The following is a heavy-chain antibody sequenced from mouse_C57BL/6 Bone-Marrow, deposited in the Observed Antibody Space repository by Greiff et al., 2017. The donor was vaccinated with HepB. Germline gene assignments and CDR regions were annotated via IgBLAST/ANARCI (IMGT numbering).Heavy chain of an antibody. V-gene: IGHV5-16*01. CDR3: ARWLPLYAMDY. D-gene: IGHD2-2*01. CDR2: INYDGSST. Sequence: EVQVVESEGGLVQPGSSMKLSCTASGFTFSDYYMAWVRQVPEKGLEWVANINYDGSSTYYLDSLKSRFIISRDNAKNILYLQMSSLKSEDTATYYCARWLPLYAMDYWGQGTSVTVSS. J-gene: IGHJ4*01. CDR1: GFTFSDYY.